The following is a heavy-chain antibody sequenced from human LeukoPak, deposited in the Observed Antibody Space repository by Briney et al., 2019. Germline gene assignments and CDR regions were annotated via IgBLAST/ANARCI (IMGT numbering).Heavy chain of an antibody. CDR2: ISGSGGST. Sequence: GGSLRLSCAASGFTFSSYWMHWVRQAPGKGLEWVSAISGSGGSTYYADSVKGRFTISRDNSKNTLYLQMNSLRAEDTAVYYCAKAGPVAGTSYYYYYMDVWGKGTTVTISS. CDR3: AKAGPVAGTSYYYYYMDV. J-gene: IGHJ6*03. D-gene: IGHD6-19*01. V-gene: IGHV3-23*01. CDR1: GFTFSSYW.